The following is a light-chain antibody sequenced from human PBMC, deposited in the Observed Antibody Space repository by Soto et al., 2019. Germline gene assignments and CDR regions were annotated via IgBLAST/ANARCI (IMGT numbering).Light chain of an antibody. J-gene: IGKJ2*01. CDR1: QSVISSY. CDR2: GAS. CDR3: QQYGSSPPYT. Sequence: EIVLTQSPGTLSLSPGERATLSCRASQSVISSYLAWYQQKPGQAPRLLIYGASSRPTGIPDRFSGSGSGTDFTLTISRLEPEDFAVYYWQQYGSSPPYTFGQGTKLEIK. V-gene: IGKV3-20*01.